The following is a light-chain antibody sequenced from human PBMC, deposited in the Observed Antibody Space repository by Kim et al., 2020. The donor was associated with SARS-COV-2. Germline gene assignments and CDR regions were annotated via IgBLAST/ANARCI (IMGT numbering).Light chain of an antibody. Sequence: SVGDRVTTTCRASQSISTWLAWYQQKPGKAPKLLIYKASSLESGVPSRFSGRGSGTEFTLTISSLQPDDFATYHCQQYNSNSPRTFGQGTKVDIK. V-gene: IGKV1-5*03. CDR1: QSISTW. CDR3: QQYNSNSPRT. CDR2: KAS. J-gene: IGKJ1*01.